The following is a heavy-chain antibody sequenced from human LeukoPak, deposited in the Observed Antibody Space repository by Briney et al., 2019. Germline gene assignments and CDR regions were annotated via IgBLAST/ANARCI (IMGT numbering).Heavy chain of an antibody. CDR2: ISSSSSYT. Sequence: PGGSLRLSCAASGFTFSDYYMSWIRQAPGKGLEWVSYISSSSSYTNYADSVKGRFTISRDNAKNSLYLQMNSLRAEDTAVYYCARLYASGNYWVDFWGQGTLVIVSS. J-gene: IGHJ4*02. CDR3: ARLYASGNYWVDF. D-gene: IGHD3-10*01. CDR1: GFTFSDYY. V-gene: IGHV3-11*03.